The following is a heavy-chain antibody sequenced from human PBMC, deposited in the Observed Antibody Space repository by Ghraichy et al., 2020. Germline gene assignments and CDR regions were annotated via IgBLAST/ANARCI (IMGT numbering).Heavy chain of an antibody. V-gene: IGHV4-59*01. CDR1: GGSISSYY. Sequence: SQTLSLTCTVSGGSISSYYWSWIRQPPGKGLEWIGYIYYSGSTNYNPSLKSRVTISVDTSKNQFSLKLSSVTAADTAVYYCARDALGSYGDYSSYGMDVWGQGTTVTVSS. CDR3: ARDALGSYGDYSSYGMDV. J-gene: IGHJ6*02. D-gene: IGHD4-17*01. CDR2: IYYSGST.